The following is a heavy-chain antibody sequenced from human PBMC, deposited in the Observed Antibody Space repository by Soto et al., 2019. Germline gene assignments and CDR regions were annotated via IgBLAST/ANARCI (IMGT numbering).Heavy chain of an antibody. CDR1: GGSISSYY. V-gene: IGHV4-59*08. D-gene: IGHD3-16*01. CDR2: IYYSGST. Sequence: QVQLQESGPGLVKPSETLSLTCTVSGGSISSYYWSWIRRPPGKGLEWIGYIYYSGSTNYNPSLKSRVTISVDTSKNQFSLKLSSVTAADTAVYYCARRRMGGWFDPWGQGTLVTVSS. CDR3: ARRRMGGWFDP. J-gene: IGHJ5*02.